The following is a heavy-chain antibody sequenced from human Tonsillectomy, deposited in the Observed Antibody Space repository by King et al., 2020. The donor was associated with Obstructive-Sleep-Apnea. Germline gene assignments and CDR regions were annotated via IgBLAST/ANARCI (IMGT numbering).Heavy chain of an antibody. D-gene: IGHD2-21*01. CDR2: SYHSGNT. V-gene: IGHV4-38-2*02. CDR3: ASLRDQGY. J-gene: IGHJ4*02. CDR1: GYSISSGYY. Sequence: QLQESGPGLVKPSETLSLTCTVSGYSISSGYYWGWIRQPPGKGLEWIGSSYHSGNTYYNPSLKSRVTLSVDTSKNQFCLRLNSVTAADTAVYYCASLRDQGYSGQGTLVTVSS.